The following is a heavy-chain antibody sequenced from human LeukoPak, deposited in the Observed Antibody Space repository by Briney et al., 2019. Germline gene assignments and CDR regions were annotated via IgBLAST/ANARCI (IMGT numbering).Heavy chain of an antibody. CDR3: ARDGAGSQTKYYYYYYYMDV. V-gene: IGHV3-7*01. CDR2: IKQDGSEK. CDR1: GFTFSSYW. J-gene: IGHJ6*03. Sequence: GGSLRLSCAASGFTFSSYWMSWVRQAPGKGLEWVANIKQDGSEKYYVDSVKGRFTISRDNAKNSLYLQMNSLRAEDTAVYYCARDGAGSQTKYYYYYYYMDVWGKGTTVTISS. D-gene: IGHD3-10*01.